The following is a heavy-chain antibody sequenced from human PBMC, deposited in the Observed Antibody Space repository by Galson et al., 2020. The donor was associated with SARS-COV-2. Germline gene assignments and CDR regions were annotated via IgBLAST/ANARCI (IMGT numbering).Heavy chain of an antibody. CDR3: ARDHYYGSGSYYMGYYYYGMDV. CDR2: IYYSGST. CDR1: GGSISSYY. D-gene: IGHD3-10*01. V-gene: IGHV4-59*01. Sequence: PSETLSLTCTVSGGSISSYYWSWIRQPPGKGLEWIGYIYYSGSTNYNPSLKSRVTISVDTSKNQFSLKLSSVTAADTAVYYCARDHYYGSGSYYMGYYYYGMDVWGQGTTVTVSS. J-gene: IGHJ6*02.